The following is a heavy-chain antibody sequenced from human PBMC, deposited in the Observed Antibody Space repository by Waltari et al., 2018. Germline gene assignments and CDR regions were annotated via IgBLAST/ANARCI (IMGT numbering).Heavy chain of an antibody. V-gene: IGHV4-39*01. CDR1: GGSISSDTYY. CDR2: SNYRGIT. D-gene: IGHD3-10*01. CDR3: ARRLGSGSYRSFDS. J-gene: IGHJ4*02. Sequence: QLQLQESGPGLVKPSETLSLNCTVSGGSISSDTYYWGWIRQPPGEGLEWIASSNYRGITNYSPSLKSRVTIFVDTSKNQFSLRLTSVTAADTAVYYCARRLGSGSYRSFDSWGQGTLVIVSS.